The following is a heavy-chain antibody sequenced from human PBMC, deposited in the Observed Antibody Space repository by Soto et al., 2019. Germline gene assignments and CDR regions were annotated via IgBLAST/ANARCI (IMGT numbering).Heavy chain of an antibody. J-gene: IGHJ6*02. CDR3: ARSQGSSTSLEIYYYYYYGMDV. CDR2: IIRISDTT. Sequence: QVQPVQSGAEVKKPGSTVKVSCKASGGTFSSYAISWVRQAPGQGLEWMGGIIRISDTTNYAQKFQGRVTITADESTSTAYMELSSLRSEDTAVYYCARSQGSSTSLEIYYYYYYGMDVWGQGTTVTVSS. CDR1: GGTFSSYA. D-gene: IGHD2-2*01. V-gene: IGHV1-69*01.